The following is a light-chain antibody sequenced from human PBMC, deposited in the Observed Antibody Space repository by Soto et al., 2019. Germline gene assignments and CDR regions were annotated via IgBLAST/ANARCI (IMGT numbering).Light chain of an antibody. CDR3: QQRSNWPGT. V-gene: IGKV3D-20*02. Sequence: EVVMTQSPGTLSVSPGERATLSCRASQSVSNNYLAWYQQKPGQAPRLLIYGASNRATGIPDRFSGSGSGTDFTLTISRLEPEDFAVYYCQQRSNWPGTFGPGTKVDI. CDR1: QSVSNNY. CDR2: GAS. J-gene: IGKJ3*01.